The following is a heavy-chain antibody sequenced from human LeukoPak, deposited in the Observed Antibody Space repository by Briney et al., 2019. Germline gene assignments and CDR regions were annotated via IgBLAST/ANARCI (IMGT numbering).Heavy chain of an antibody. Sequence: SETLSLTCTVSGGLISSYYWSWIRQPPGKGLEWIGYIYYSGSTNYNPSLKSRVTISVDTSKNQFSLKLSSVTAADTAVYYCARRSSYYGMDVWGQGTTVTVSS. J-gene: IGHJ6*02. CDR2: IYYSGST. CDR3: ARRSSYYGMDV. V-gene: IGHV4-59*08. CDR1: GGLISSYY.